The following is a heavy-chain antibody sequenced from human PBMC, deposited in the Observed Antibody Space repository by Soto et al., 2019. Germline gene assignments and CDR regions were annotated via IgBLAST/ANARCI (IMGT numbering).Heavy chain of an antibody. Sequence: PGGSLRLSCAASGFTLNSYAMSWVRQAPGKGLEWVSAISGSGGSTYYADSVKGRFTISRDNSKNTLYLQMNSLRAEDTAVYYCAKALYDILVLLGDHDAFDIWGQGTMVTVSS. CDR2: ISGSGGST. CDR1: GFTLNSYA. J-gene: IGHJ3*02. V-gene: IGHV3-23*01. CDR3: AKALYDILVLLGDHDAFDI. D-gene: IGHD3-9*01.